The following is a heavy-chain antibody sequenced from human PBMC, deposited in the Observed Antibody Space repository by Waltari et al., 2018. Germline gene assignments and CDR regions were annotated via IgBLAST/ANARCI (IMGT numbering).Heavy chain of an antibody. Sequence: QLQLQESGPGLVKPWETLSLTCTVSGGSVSSHYNWGWIRQTPGKGLEWVGNMQYAGSTFYNPSLRSRVTISLDTSKNQFSLWLSSVGAADTGVYFCGRIAFGDEEGYVQHWGQGTLVTVSS. CDR3: GRIAFGDEEGYVQH. CDR1: GGSVSSHYN. CDR2: MQYAGST. J-gene: IGHJ1*01. V-gene: IGHV4-39*01. D-gene: IGHD4-17*01.